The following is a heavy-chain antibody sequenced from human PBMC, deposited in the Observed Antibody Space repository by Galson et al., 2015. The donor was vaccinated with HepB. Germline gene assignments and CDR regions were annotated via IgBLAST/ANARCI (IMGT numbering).Heavy chain of an antibody. J-gene: IGHJ4*02. D-gene: IGHD6-19*01. V-gene: IGHV1-8*01. CDR2: MNPNSGNT. Sequence: SVKVSCKASGSTFTSYDINWVRQATGQGLEWMGWMNPNSGNTGYAQKFQGRVTMSRNTSISTAYMELSSLRSEDTAVYYCARGRRRQWLVRVGSFDYWGQGTLVTVSS. CDR1: GSTFTSYD. CDR3: ARGRRRQWLVRVGSFDY.